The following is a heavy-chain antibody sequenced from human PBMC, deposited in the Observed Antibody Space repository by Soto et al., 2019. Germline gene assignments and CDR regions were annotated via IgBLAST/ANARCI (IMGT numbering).Heavy chain of an antibody. CDR3: ARAPYTAMVDY. CDR1: GGSISSYY. Sequence: SETLSLTCTFSGGSISSYYWSLIRQPPGKGLEWIGYIYYSGSTNYNPSLKSRVTISVDTSKNQFSLKLSSVTAADTAVYYCARAPYTAMVDYWGQGTLVTVSS. D-gene: IGHD5-18*01. V-gene: IGHV4-59*01. CDR2: IYYSGST. J-gene: IGHJ4*02.